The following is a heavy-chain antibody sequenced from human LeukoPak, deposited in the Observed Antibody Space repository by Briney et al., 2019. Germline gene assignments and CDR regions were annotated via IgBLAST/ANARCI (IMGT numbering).Heavy chain of an antibody. V-gene: IGHV4-34*01. CDR2: INHSGST. CDR1: GFTFSSYA. J-gene: IGHJ4*02. Sequence: GSLRLSCAASGFTFSSYAMSWVRQPPGKGLEWIGEINHSGSTNYNPSLKSRVTISVDTSKNQFSLKLSSVTAADTAVYYCARGITYYYDSSGYCLGYWGQGTLVTVSS. D-gene: IGHD3-22*01. CDR3: ARGITYYYDSSGYCLGY.